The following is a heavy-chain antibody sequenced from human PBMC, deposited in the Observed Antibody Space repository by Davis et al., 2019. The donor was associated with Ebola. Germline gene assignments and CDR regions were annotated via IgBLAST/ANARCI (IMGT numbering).Heavy chain of an antibody. CDR3: ARDAEDYSSSFLAY. CDR2: IIPFLGKG. CDR1: GGTFSNSP. J-gene: IGHJ4*02. D-gene: IGHD6-6*01. V-gene: IGHV1-69*04. Sequence: AASVKVSCKASGGTFSNSPISWVRQAPGQSLEWMGRIIPFLGKGDYAQKFQGRVTFTADRSTSTAYMELSSLRSEDTAVYYCARDAEDYSSSFLAYWGQGTLVTVSS.